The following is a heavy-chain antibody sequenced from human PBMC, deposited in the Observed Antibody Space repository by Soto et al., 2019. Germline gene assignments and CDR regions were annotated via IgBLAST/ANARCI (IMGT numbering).Heavy chain of an antibody. D-gene: IGHD5-18*01. Sequence: GSLILSCAVSGFTFTSYAMTWVRQAPGKGLEWVSAISGSGGSEFYADSVKGRFTISRDNSKNTLYLQMKSLRAEDTALYYCAKGDTTMITDYYAMDVWGQGTTVTVSS. CDR3: AKGDTTMITDYYAMDV. V-gene: IGHV3-23*01. J-gene: IGHJ6*02. CDR1: GFTFTSYA. CDR2: ISGSGGSE.